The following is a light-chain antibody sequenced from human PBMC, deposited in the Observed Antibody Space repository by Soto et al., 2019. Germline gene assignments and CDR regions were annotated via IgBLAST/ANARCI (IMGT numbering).Light chain of an antibody. Sequence: DIQMTQSPSSLSASVGDRVTITCRASQGISNDLAWYQQKPGKVPKLLIYAASTLQSGVPSRFSGSGSGTDFTLTISSLQPEDGATYYCQKYNSAPPWTFGQGTKVEIK. V-gene: IGKV1-27*01. CDR1: QGISND. CDR2: AAS. J-gene: IGKJ1*01. CDR3: QKYNSAPPWT.